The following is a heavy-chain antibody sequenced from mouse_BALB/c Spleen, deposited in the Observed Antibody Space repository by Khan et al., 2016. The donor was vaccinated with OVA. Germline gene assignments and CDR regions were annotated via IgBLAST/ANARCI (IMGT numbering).Heavy chain of an antibody. Sequence: QVQLMESGAELARPGASVKMSCKASGYTFTSYTIHWIKKRPGQGLEWIGYINPSNGYTNYNQKFKDKATLTTDKSSTTAYLQLSSLTSDDSAVYNCGRDGAYHRDDGWFAYWGQGTLVTVSA. J-gene: IGHJ3*01. CDR2: INPSNGYT. CDR3: GRDGAYHRDDGWFAY. V-gene: IGHV1-4*01. D-gene: IGHD2-14*01. CDR1: GYTFTSYT.